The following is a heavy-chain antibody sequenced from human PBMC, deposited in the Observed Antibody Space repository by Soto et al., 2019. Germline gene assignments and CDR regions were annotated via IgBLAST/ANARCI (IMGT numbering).Heavy chain of an antibody. CDR3: ARDKIIDTFNLGTFDY. CDR1: GYTFTSFG. Sequence: ASVKVSCKASGYTFTSFGVSWLRQAPGQGPEWLGWISGYNGKTKSAQKVQGRVTLTTDTSTTTAHMELRSLRSDDTAVYYCARDKIIDTFNLGTFDYWGQECVVTASS. J-gene: IGHJ4*02. CDR2: ISGYNGKT. D-gene: IGHD3-16*01. V-gene: IGHV1-18*04.